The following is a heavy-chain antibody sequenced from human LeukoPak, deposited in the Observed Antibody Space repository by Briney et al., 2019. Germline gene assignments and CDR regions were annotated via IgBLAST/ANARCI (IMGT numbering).Heavy chain of an antibody. V-gene: IGHV3-21*01. J-gene: IGHJ6*03. CDR3: AREFGYYGSGSYLSYYYYYMDV. CDR1: GFTFSSHS. CDR2: ISSSSSYR. Sequence: PGGSLRLSCAASGFTFSSHSMNWVRQAPGKGLEWVPSISSSSSYRYYADSVKGRFTISRDNAKNSLYLQMNSLRAEDTAVYYCAREFGYYGSGSYLSYYYYYMDVWGKGTTVTISS. D-gene: IGHD3-10*01.